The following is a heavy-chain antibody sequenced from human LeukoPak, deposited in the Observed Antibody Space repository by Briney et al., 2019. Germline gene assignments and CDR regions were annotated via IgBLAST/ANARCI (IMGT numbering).Heavy chain of an antibody. CDR1: GFTFSSYT. CDR3: ARGYSSGLHFDY. Sequence: GGSLRLSCAASGFTFSSYTMHWIRQAPGRGLEWVSSISGSNSYVFYADSVKGRFTVSRDNAKDSLYLQMNSLRAEDTAVYYCARGYSSGLHFDYWGQGTLVTVSS. J-gene: IGHJ4*02. D-gene: IGHD6-19*01. CDR2: ISGSNSYV. V-gene: IGHV3-21*01.